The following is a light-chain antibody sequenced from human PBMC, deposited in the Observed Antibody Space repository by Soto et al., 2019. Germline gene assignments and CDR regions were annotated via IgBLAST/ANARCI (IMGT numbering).Light chain of an antibody. Sequence: QSVLTQPASVSGSPVQSITISCTGTSSDVGGHKYVSWYQQHPGKAPKLMIYEVSRRPSGVSHRFSGSKSGNTASLTISGLQAEDEAEYYCNSYTSSSSWVFGGGTKVTV. V-gene: IGLV2-14*01. CDR2: EVS. J-gene: IGLJ3*02. CDR3: NSYTSSSSWV. CDR1: SSDVGGHKY.